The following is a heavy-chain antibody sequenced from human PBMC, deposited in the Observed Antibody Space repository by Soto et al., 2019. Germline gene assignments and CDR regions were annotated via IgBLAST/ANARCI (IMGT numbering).Heavy chain of an antibody. J-gene: IGHJ4*02. CDR2: IIPIFGTA. CDR1: GGTFSSYA. Sequence: ASVKVSCKASGGTFSSYAISWVRRAPGQGLEWMGGIIPIFGTANYAQKFQGRVTITADESTSTAYMELSSLRSEDTAVYYCARDPGFVSTVVPALGYWGQGTLVTVSS. D-gene: IGHD4-17*01. V-gene: IGHV1-69*13. CDR3: ARDPGFVSTVVPALGY.